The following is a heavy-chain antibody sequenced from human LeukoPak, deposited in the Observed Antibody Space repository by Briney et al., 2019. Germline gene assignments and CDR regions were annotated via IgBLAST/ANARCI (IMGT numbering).Heavy chain of an antibody. CDR3: ARGVYYYGSGSGMDV. V-gene: IGHV3-30*03. CDR2: ISYDGSNK. J-gene: IGHJ6*02. CDR1: GFTFSSYG. Sequence: PGGSLRLSCAASGFTFSSYGMHWVRQAPGKGLEWVAVISYDGSNKYYADSVKGRFTISRDNSKNTLYLQMNSLRAEDTAVYYCARGVYYYGSGSGMDVWGQGTTVTVSS. D-gene: IGHD3-10*01.